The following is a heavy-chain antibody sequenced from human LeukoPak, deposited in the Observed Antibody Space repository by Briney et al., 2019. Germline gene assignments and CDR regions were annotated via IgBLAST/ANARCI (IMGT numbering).Heavy chain of an antibody. V-gene: IGHV3-21*01. CDR3: LGGAEVFGV. D-gene: IGHD1-26*01. CDR2: ISSSSSYI. J-gene: IGHJ4*02. CDR1: GFTFSSYS. Sequence: PGGSLRLSCAASGFTFSSYSMNWVRQAPGKGLEWVSSISSSSSYIYYAGSVKGRFTISRDNAKNSLYLQMNSLRAEDTAVYYCLGGAEVFGVWGQGTLVTVSS.